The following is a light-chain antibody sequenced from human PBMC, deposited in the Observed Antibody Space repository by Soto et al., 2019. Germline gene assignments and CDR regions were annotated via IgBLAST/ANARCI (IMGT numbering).Light chain of an antibody. CDR2: AAS. CDR1: QSVGSK. Sequence: EIVMTQSPGTLSVSPGEGATLSCRASQSVGSKLAWYQQKPGQAPRLPIYAASTRATGIPARFSGSGSGTEFTLTVSSLQPEDFALYYCQQYNTWPRAFGQGTKVEI. J-gene: IGKJ1*01. CDR3: QQYNTWPRA. V-gene: IGKV3-15*01.